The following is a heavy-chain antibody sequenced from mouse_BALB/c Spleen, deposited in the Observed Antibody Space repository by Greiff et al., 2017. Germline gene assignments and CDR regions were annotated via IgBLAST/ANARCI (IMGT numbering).Heavy chain of an antibody. Sequence: EVKLMESGPELVKPGASVKMSCKASGYTFTSYVMHWVKQKPGQGLEWIGYINPYNDGTKYNEKFKGKATLTSDKSSSTAYMELSSLTSEDSAVYYCARWGVITTGYFDVWGAGTTVTVSS. CDR1: GYTFTSYV. J-gene: IGHJ1*01. D-gene: IGHD1-1*01. CDR2: INPYNDGT. V-gene: IGHV1-14*01. CDR3: ARWGVITTGYFDV.